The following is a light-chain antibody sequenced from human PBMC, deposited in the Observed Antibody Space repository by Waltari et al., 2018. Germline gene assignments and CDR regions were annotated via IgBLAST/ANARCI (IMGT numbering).Light chain of an antibody. V-gene: IGKV1-5*03. J-gene: IGKJ4*01. CDR2: KAS. Sequence: DIQMTQSPSTPSPSVGDRVTITCRASQSISNWLAWYQQKPGKAPKLLIYKASTLESGVPSRFSGSGSGTEFTLTISSLQPDDFATYYCQQYNSYSLLTFGGGTKVEIK. CDR3: QQYNSYSLLT. CDR1: QSISNW.